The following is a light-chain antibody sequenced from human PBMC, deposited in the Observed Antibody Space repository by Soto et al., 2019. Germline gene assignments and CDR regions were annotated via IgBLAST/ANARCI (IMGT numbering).Light chain of an antibody. CDR3: QQRTN. CDR1: QSVTYY. CDR2: DAS. J-gene: IGKJ5*01. Sequence: EIVLTQSPATLSLSPGERATLSCRASQSVTYYLAWYQQKPGQAPRLLIYDASNRATGIPAKFSASGSGTDFTLTISSLEPEDFAVYYCQQRTNFGQGTRLEI. V-gene: IGKV3-11*01.